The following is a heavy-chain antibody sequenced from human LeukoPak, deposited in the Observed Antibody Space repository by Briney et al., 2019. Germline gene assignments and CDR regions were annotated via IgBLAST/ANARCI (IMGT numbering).Heavy chain of an antibody. CDR1: GFTFSSYG. J-gene: IGHJ4*02. D-gene: IGHD1-20*01. V-gene: IGHV3-33*01. Sequence: GFPRLSCAASGFTFSSYGMHWVRQAPGKGLEWVAVIWYDGSNKYYADSVKGRFTISRDNSKNTLYLQMNSLRAEDTAVYYCARDTQEYNWNDPLDYWGQGTLVTVSS. CDR2: IWYDGSNK. CDR3: ARDTQEYNWNDPLDY.